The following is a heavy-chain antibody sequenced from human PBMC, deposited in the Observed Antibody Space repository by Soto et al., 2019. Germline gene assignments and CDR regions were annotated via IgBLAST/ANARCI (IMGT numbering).Heavy chain of an antibody. D-gene: IGHD3-10*01. Sequence: SETLSLTCTVSGGSIISNRDFYWGWIRQSPGEGLEWIASVYFTGDTYYNPSLKSRVTISVDTSKNQFYVRVNSVTAADTAVYYCASMGYHYGSGSYPLDYWGQGTLGTVLL. CDR3: ASMGYHYGSGSYPLDY. CDR2: VYFTGDT. J-gene: IGHJ4*02. V-gene: IGHV4-39*01. CDR1: GGSIISNRDFY.